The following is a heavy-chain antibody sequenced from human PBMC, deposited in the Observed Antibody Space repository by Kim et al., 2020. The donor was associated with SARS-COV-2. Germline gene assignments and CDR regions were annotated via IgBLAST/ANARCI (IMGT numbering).Heavy chain of an antibody. CDR1: GFTFSSYW. D-gene: IGHD4-17*01. V-gene: IGHV3-7*03. CDR2: IKKDGSEK. CDR3: ARDLAVTTHYYYGMDV. Sequence: GGSLRLSCAASGFTFSSYWMNWVRQAPGKGLEWVANIKKDGSEKYYVDSVKGRFTISRDNAKNSLYLQMNSLRAEDTAVYYCARDLAVTTHYYYGMDVWGQGTTVTVSS. J-gene: IGHJ6*02.